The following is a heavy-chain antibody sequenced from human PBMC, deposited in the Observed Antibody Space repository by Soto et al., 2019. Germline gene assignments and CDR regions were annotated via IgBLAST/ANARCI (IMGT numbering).Heavy chain of an antibody. CDR3: ARDGGTIFGGVYGMDV. CDR1: GGSISSYY. Sequence: SETLSLTCTVSGGSISSYYWSWIRQPAGKGLEWIGRIYTSGSTNYNPSLKSRVTMSVDTSKNQFSLKLSFVTAADTAVYYCARDGGTIFGGVYGMDVWGQGTTVTVSS. D-gene: IGHD3-3*01. V-gene: IGHV4-4*07. J-gene: IGHJ6*02. CDR2: IYTSGST.